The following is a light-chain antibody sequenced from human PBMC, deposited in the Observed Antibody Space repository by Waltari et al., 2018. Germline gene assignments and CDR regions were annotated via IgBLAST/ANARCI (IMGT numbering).Light chain of an antibody. V-gene: IGKV1-39*01. J-gene: IGKJ2*01. CDR1: QTISNY. CDR2: AAS. CDR3: QQSYNTPVT. Sequence: DIQMTQSPSSLSASVGDRVTITCRASQTISNYLNCYQQKPGKAPNLLFYAASSLQSGVPSRFSGSGSGTDFTLTISSLQPEDFATYYCQQSYNTPVTFGQGTKLEIK.